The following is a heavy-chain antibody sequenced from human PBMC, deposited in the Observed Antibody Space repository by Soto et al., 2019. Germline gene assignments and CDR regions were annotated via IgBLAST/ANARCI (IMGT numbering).Heavy chain of an antibody. J-gene: IGHJ5*02. Sequence: ASVKVSCKAFGYSFISHYMHWVRQAPGQGLEWMGTIHPAGINTAYAQKFQGRVTMTTDTSTSTVYMELTSLTSEDTAVYYCARDTSWKDLARWFDPWGQGTLVTVSS. CDR1: GYSFISHY. CDR2: IHPAGINT. D-gene: IGHD1-1*01. V-gene: IGHV1-46*03. CDR3: ARDTSWKDLARWFDP.